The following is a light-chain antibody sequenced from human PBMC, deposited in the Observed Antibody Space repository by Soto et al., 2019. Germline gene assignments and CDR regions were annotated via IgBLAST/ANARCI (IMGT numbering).Light chain of an antibody. CDR1: SSNIGAGYD. Sequence: QSALTQPPAVSGAPGQRVTISCTGSSSNIGAGYDVHWYQQRPGTAPKLLIFGNINRPSGVPDRFSGSKSGTSASLAITGLQAEDYGYSYRQSYDCTLYARYVF. CDR2: GNI. J-gene: IGLJ1*01. CDR3: QSYDCTLYARYV. V-gene: IGLV1-40*01.